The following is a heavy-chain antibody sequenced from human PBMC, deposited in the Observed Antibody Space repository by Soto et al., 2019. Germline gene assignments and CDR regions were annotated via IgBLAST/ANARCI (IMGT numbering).Heavy chain of an antibody. Sequence: GGSLRLSCTASGFTFGDYAMSWFRQAPGKGLEWVGFIRSKAYGGTTEYAASVKGRFTISRDDSKSIAYLQMNSLKTEDTAVYYCTLETRFYDFWGGYYYYYYGMDVWGQGTTVTVSS. J-gene: IGHJ6*02. CDR3: TLETRFYDFWGGYYYYYYGMDV. V-gene: IGHV3-49*03. CDR2: IRSKAYGGTT. CDR1: GFTFGDYA. D-gene: IGHD3-3*01.